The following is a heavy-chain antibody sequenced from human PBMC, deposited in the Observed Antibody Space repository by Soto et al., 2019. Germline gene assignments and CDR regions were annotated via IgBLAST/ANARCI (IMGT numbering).Heavy chain of an antibody. CDR3: AKAYSNSWPNDWFDP. D-gene: IGHD6-13*01. CDR2: ITGSGAGS. J-gene: IGHJ5*02. V-gene: IGHV3-23*01. Sequence: EVQLLESGGGWLQPGGSLRLSCAASGFTFSSYAMNWVRQSPGKGLEWVSGITGSGAGSYYSDSVKGRFTISRDNAKNTLYLQMNSLRGEDRAVYYCAKAYSNSWPNDWFDPWGQGTLVTVSS. CDR1: GFTFSSYA.